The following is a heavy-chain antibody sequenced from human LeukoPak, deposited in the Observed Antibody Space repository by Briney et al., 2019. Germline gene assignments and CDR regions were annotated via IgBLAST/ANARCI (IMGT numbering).Heavy chain of an antibody. V-gene: IGHV4-39*01. CDR2: VYYSGNT. J-gene: IGHJ4*02. CDR1: GGSISSSSYY. D-gene: IGHD1-26*01. Sequence: SETLSLTCTVSGGSISSSSYYWGWTRQPPGKGLEWIGTVYYSGNTYYNPYNPSLKSRVTISVDTSNNQFSLKLSSVTAADTAVYYCATHSANYYFDHWGQGTLVTVSS. CDR3: ATHSANYYFDH.